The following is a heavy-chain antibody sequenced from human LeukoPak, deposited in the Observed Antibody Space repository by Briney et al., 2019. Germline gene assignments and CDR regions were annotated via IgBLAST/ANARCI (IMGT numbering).Heavy chain of an antibody. CDR2: ISGSGDST. J-gene: IGHJ4*02. CDR1: GFTFSSNA. V-gene: IGHV3-23*01. Sequence: GGSPRLSCAASGFTFSSNAMSWVRQAPGKGLEWVSAISGSGDSTFYADSVKGRFTISRDNSKNTLYLQMNSLRAEDTAVYYCARLDHDYGDYGSQGTLVTVSS. CDR3: ARLDHDYGDY.